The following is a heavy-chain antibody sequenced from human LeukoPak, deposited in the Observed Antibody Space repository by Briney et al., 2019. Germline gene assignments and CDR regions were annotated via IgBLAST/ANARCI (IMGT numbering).Heavy chain of an antibody. CDR2: INHSGST. CDR3: ARGFPSGSYYVDY. J-gene: IGHJ4*02. D-gene: IGHD1-26*01. Sequence: SETLSLTCAVYGGSFSGYYWSWIRQPPGKGLEWIGEINHSGSTNYNPSLKSRVTISVDTSKNQFSLKLSSVTAADTAVYYCARGFPSGSYYVDYWGQGTLVTVSS. V-gene: IGHV4-34*01. CDR1: GGSFSGYY.